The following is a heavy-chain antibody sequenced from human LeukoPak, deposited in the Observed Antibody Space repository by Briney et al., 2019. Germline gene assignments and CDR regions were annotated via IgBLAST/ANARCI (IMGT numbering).Heavy chain of an antibody. CDR2: ISSSSDYI. CDR1: GFTFSSYS. J-gene: IGHJ4*02. D-gene: IGHD2-15*01. Sequence: GGSLRLSCAASGFTFSSYSMNWVRQAPGKGLEWVSSISSSSDYIYYADSMKGRFTISRGNAKNSLYLQMNSLRAEDTAVYYCANTYCSGGSCYWAFDYWGQGTLVTVSS. V-gene: IGHV3-21*01. CDR3: ANTYCSGGSCYWAFDY.